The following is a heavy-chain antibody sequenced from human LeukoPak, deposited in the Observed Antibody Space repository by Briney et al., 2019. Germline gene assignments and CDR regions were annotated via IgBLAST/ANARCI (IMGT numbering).Heavy chain of an antibody. Sequence: SETLSLTCTVSGGSISSYYWSWIRQPAGKGLEWIGRIYTSGSTNYNPSLKGRVTMSVDTSKNQFSLKLSSVTAADTAVYYCARGKEMATMWNSANWFDPWGQGTLVTVSS. CDR1: GGSISSYY. V-gene: IGHV4-4*07. D-gene: IGHD1-7*01. CDR3: ARGKEMATMWNSANWFDP. CDR2: IYTSGST. J-gene: IGHJ5*02.